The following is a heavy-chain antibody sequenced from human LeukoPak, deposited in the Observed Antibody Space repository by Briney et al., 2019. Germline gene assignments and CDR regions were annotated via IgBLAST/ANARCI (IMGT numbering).Heavy chain of an antibody. V-gene: IGHV4-38-2*02. CDR3: ARGFLTGVEYYFDY. J-gene: IGHJ4*02. CDR2: IFYSGST. Sequence: SETMSLTCTVSGYSISSGYYWGWIRQPPGKGLEWIGTIFYSGSTYYNLSLKSRVTISLDTSKNQFSLKLTSVTAADTALYYCARGFLTGVEYYFDYWGQGTLVTVSS. D-gene: IGHD7-27*01. CDR1: GYSISSGYY.